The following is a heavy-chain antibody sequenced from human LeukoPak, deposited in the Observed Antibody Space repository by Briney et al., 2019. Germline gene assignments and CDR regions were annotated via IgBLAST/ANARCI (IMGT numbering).Heavy chain of an antibody. CDR1: GFMFSTYS. Sequence: GGSLRLSCAASGFMFSTYSMNWVRQAPGKGLEWVSYISSSSSTIYYADSVKGRFTISRDNAKNSLYLQINTLRAEDTAVYYCARGPGGAFDFWGQGAMVTVSS. D-gene: IGHD1-1*01. CDR3: ARGPGGAFDF. J-gene: IGHJ3*01. V-gene: IGHV3-48*01. CDR2: ISSSSSTI.